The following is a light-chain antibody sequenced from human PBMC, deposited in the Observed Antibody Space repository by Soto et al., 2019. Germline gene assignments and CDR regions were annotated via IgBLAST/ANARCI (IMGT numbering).Light chain of an antibody. CDR3: QQYGSAQTWT. CDR1: QSVSSH. J-gene: IGKJ1*01. V-gene: IGKV3-20*01. Sequence: LLAPFPCTLSDSRRKRGNHSCMASQSVSSHLAWYQQKPGQAPRLLIYGASSRATGIQDRFSGSGSGTDFTLTISSLEPEDFAVYYFQQYGSAQTWTLGQGTKVEIK. CDR2: GAS.